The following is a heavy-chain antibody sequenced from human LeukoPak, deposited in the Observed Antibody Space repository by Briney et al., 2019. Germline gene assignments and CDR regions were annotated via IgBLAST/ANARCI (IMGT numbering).Heavy chain of an antibody. CDR2: INGSGGST. V-gene: IGHV3-23*01. CDR3: ARDLIGYMDV. CDR1: GFTFSSYA. J-gene: IGHJ6*03. D-gene: IGHD3-16*02. Sequence: GGSLRLSCAASGFTFSSYAMSWVRQAPGKGLEWVSGINGSGGSTYYADSVKGRFTISRDNSKNTLYLQMNSLRAEDTAVYYCARDLIGYMDVWGKGTTVTISS.